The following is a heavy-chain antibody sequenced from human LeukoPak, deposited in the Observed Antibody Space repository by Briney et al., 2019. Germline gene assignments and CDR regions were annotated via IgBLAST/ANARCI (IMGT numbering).Heavy chain of an antibody. Sequence: SETLSLTCTVSGGSISSYYWSWIRQPPGKGLEWIGYIYYSGSTNYNPSLKSRVTISVDASKNQFSLKLSSVTAVDTAVYYCARRSGWEPYFDYWGQGTLVTVSS. D-gene: IGHD1-26*01. CDR1: GGSISSYY. CDR2: IYYSGST. V-gene: IGHV4-59*01. J-gene: IGHJ4*02. CDR3: ARRSGWEPYFDY.